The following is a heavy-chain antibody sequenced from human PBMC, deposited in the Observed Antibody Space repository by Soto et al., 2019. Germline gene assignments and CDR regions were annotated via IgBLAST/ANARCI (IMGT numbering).Heavy chain of an antibody. CDR1: GFTFSSYA. J-gene: IGHJ4*02. D-gene: IGHD1-26*01. V-gene: IGHV3-30-3*01. Sequence: GGSLRLSCAASGFTFSSYAMHWVRQAPGKGLEWVAVISYDGSNKYYADSVKGRFTISRDNSKNTLYLQMNSLRAEDTAVYYCARDGQKWELPQDYFDYWGQGTLVTVSS. CDR2: ISYDGSNK. CDR3: ARDGQKWELPQDYFDY.